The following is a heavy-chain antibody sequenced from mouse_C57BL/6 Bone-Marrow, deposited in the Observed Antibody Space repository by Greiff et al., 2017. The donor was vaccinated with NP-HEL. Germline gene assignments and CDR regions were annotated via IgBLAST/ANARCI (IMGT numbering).Heavy chain of an antibody. D-gene: IGHD1-1*01. CDR1: GYTFTSYC. CDR2: IDPSDSYT. J-gene: IGHJ2*01. CDR3: ARGGHYDFDY. V-gene: IGHV1-69*01. Sequence: QVQLQQPGAELVMPGASVKLSCKASGYTFTSYCMHWVKQRPGQGLEWIGEIDPSDSYTNYNQKFKGKSTLTVDKSSSTAYMQLSSLTSEDSAVYYCARGGHYDFDYGGQGTTLTVSS.